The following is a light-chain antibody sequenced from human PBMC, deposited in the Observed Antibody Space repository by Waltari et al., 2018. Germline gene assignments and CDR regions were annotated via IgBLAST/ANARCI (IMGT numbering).Light chain of an antibody. Sequence: EIVLTQSPATLSLSPGERATLSCRASQSVDSYLAWYQQKPGQAPRLLIYDASNRATGIPARISGSGSGTDFTLTISSLEPEDFAVYYCQQRSNWPPITFGQGTRLEIK. J-gene: IGKJ5*01. V-gene: IGKV3-11*01. CDR3: QQRSNWPPIT. CDR2: DAS. CDR1: QSVDSY.